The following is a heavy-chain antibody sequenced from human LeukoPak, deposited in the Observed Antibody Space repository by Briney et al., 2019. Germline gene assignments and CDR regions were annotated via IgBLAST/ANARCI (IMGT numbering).Heavy chain of an antibody. J-gene: IGHJ4*02. V-gene: IGHV3-23*01. CDR2: ISGSGGST. D-gene: IGHD2-2*01. CDR1: GFTFSSYG. Sequence: GGSLRLSCAASGFTFSSYGMSWVRQAPGKGLEWVSAISGSGGSTYYADSVKGRFTISRDNSKNTLYLQMNSLRAEDTAVYYCAKDPDIVVVPAAHYFDYWGQGTLVTVSS. CDR3: AKDPDIVVVPAAHYFDY.